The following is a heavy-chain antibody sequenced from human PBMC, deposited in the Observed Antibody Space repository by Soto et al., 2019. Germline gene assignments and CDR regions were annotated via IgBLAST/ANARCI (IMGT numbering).Heavy chain of an antibody. CDR2: INHSGST. Sequence: SETLSLTCAVYGGSFSGYYWSWIRQPPGKGLEWIGEINHSGSTNYNPSLKSRVTISVDTSKNQFSLKLSSVTAADTAVYYCARGVRNDFWSGYPDAFDIWGQGTMVS. CDR3: ARGVRNDFWSGYPDAFDI. CDR1: GGSFSGYY. D-gene: IGHD3-3*01. V-gene: IGHV4-34*01. J-gene: IGHJ3*02.